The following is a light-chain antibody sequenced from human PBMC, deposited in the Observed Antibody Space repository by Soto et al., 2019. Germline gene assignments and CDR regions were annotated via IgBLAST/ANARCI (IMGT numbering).Light chain of an antibody. V-gene: IGLV2-8*01. CDR3: SSNAGSNTVV. J-gene: IGLJ2*01. CDR2: EVS. Sequence: QSALTQPPSASGSPGQSVTISCTGTSSDVGGYNFVSWYQQHPGKAPKVMIYEVSRRPSGVPARFSGSKSGNTASLTVSGLQAEDEAEYYCSSNAGSNTVVFGGGTKVTVL. CDR1: SSDVGGYNF.